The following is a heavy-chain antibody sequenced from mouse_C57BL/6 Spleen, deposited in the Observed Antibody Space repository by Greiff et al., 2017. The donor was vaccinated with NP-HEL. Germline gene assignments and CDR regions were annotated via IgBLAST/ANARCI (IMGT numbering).Heavy chain of an antibody. J-gene: IGHJ2*01. D-gene: IGHD2-3*01. Sequence: EVQLVESGGGLVKPGGSLKLSCAASGFTFSSYAMSWVRQTPEKRLEWVATISDGGSYTYYPDNVKGRFTISRDNAKNNLYLQMSHLKSEDTAMYYCARCIYDGYYLDYWGQGTTLTVSS. CDR1: GFTFSSYA. CDR3: ARCIYDGYYLDY. CDR2: ISDGGSYT. V-gene: IGHV5-4*01.